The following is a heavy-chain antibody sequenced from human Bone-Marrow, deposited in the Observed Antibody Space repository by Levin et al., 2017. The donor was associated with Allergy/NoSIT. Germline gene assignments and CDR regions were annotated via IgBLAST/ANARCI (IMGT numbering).Heavy chain of an antibody. CDR1: GFTFSSYG. CDR3: ARVYYDILTGYNYGGYFDY. D-gene: IGHD3-9*01. CDR2: IWYDGINK. V-gene: IGHV3-33*01. J-gene: IGHJ4*02. Sequence: GGSLRLSCAASGFTFSSYGMHWVRQAPGKGLEWVVVIWYDGINKYYADSVKGRFTISRDNSKNTLYLQMNSLRAEDTAVYYCARVYYDILTGYNYGGYFDYWGQGTLVTVSS.